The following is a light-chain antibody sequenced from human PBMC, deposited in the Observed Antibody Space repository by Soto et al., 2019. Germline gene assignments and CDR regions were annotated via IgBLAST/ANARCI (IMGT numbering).Light chain of an antibody. J-gene: IGLJ1*01. CDR3: CSYAGSSYV. CDR2: DVS. Sequence: QSALTQPRSVSGSPGQSVTISCTGTSSDVGGYNYVSWYQQHPGKAPKLMIYDVSERPSGVPDRFSGSKSGNTASLTISGLQAEDEADYYCCSYAGSSYVFGTVTKVTVL. CDR1: SSDVGGYNY. V-gene: IGLV2-11*01.